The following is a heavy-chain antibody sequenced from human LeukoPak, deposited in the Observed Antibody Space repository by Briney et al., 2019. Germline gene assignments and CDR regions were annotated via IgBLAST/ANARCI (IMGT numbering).Heavy chain of an antibody. V-gene: IGHV1-46*01. D-gene: IGHD1-26*01. Sequence: GASVKVSCKASGYTFTNYYMHWVRQAPGQGLEWMGVSNPSGGRTTYAQKFQDRVTMTRDTSTSTVYMELSSLRIEDTAVYYCTRELGGSYFDYWGQGTLVNVS. CDR3: TRELGGSYFDY. CDR2: SNPSGGRT. J-gene: IGHJ4*02. CDR1: GYTFTNYY.